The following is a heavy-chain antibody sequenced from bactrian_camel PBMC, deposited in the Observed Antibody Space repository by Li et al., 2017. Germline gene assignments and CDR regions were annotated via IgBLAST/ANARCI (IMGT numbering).Heavy chain of an antibody. V-gene: IGHV3S57*01. D-gene: IGHD6*01. CDR2: ISSDGKRT. Sequence: QVQLVESGGGSVQARGSLRLSCAGSGYIFSSCKMGWYRQVPGEERELISTISSDGKRTWVTDSLKGRFTISKDNERNTLALQMNSLKPEDSAMYYCASAAYHSNWARLEKRYYSYWGQGTQVTVS. J-gene: IGHJ4*01. CDR1: GYIFSSCK. CDR3: ASAAYHSNWARLEKRYYSY.